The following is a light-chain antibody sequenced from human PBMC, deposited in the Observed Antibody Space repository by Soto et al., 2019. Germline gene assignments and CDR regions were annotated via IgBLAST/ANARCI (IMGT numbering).Light chain of an antibody. CDR1: QSISSW. J-gene: IGKJ2*01. CDR2: DAS. Sequence: DIQMTQSPSTLSASVGDRVTITCRASQSISSWLAWYQQKPGKAPKLLIYDASSLESGVPSRFSGSGSGTEFTLTISGLQPDDFATYYCQQYNSYSGYTFGQGTKVDIK. V-gene: IGKV1-5*01. CDR3: QQYNSYSGYT.